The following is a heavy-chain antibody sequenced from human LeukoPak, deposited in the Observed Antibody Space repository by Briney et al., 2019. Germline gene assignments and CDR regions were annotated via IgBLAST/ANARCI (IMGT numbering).Heavy chain of an antibody. J-gene: IGHJ4*02. Sequence: SVKVSCKASGGTFSSYAISWVRQAPGQGLEWMGGIIPIFGTANYAQKVQGRVTISADESTSTAYMELSSLRSEDTAGYYSARVGRRAVAGPTFDYWGQGTLVTVSS. D-gene: IGHD6-19*01. CDR3: ARVGRRAVAGPTFDY. CDR2: IIPIFGTA. V-gene: IGHV1-69*13. CDR1: GGTFSSYA.